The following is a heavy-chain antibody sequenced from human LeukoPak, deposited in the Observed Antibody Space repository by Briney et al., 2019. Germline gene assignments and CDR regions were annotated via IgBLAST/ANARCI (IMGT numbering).Heavy chain of an antibody. CDR2: IYYSGST. V-gene: IGHV4-59*01. CDR3: ARVTGYMTEDYFDY. CDR1: GGSISSYY. Sequence: SETLSLTCTVSGGSISSYYWSWIRQPPGKGLEWIGYIYYSGSTNYNPSLKSRVTISVDTSKNQFSLRLSSVTAADTAVYYCARVTGYMTEDYFDYWGQGTLITVSS. J-gene: IGHJ4*02. D-gene: IGHD6-13*01.